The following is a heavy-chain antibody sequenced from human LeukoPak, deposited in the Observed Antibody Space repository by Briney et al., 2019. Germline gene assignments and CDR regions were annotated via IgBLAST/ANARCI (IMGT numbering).Heavy chain of an antibody. CDR2: ISYDGSNK. J-gene: IGHJ4*02. D-gene: IGHD1-26*01. V-gene: IGHV3-30-3*01. CDR1: GFTFSRFA. CDR3: ARSPGGGSYYFDY. Sequence: GGSLRLSCAASGFTFSRFAMHWVRQAPGKGLEWVAIISYDGSNKYYADSVKGRFTISRDNSKNTLYLQMNSLRAGDTAVYYCARSPGGGSYYFDYWGQGTLVTVSS.